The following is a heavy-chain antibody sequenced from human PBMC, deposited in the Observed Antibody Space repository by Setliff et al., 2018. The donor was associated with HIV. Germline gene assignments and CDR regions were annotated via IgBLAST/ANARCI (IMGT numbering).Heavy chain of an antibody. CDR3: ARAGGGATDQAFDI. CDR2: IDPNGGAT. D-gene: IGHD2-2*01. Sequence: GASVKVSCKAFGYTFTSYFLHWVRQAPGQGLEWPGIIDPNGGATNNAQKLQGRLTVTTDTSTGTLYMELSNLRSDDSAVYYCARAGGGATDQAFDIWGQGTMVTVSS. J-gene: IGHJ3*02. CDR1: GYTFTSYF. V-gene: IGHV1-46*01.